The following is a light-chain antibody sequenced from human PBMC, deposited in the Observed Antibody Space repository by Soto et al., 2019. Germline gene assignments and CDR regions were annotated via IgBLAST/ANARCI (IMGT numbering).Light chain of an antibody. J-gene: IGKJ5*01. CDR1: RSVL. CDR2: WAS. V-gene: IGKV4-1*01. CDR3: QQYYSTPIT. Sequence: DIVMTQSPDSLAVSLGERATINCKSSRSVLTWYQQKPGQPPKLLIYWASTRESGVPDRFSGSGSGTDFTLTISSLQAEDVAVYYCQQYYSTPITFGQGTRLEIK.